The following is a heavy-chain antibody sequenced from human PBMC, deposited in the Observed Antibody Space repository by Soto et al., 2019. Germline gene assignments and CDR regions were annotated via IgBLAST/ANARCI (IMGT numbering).Heavy chain of an antibody. Sequence: SETLSLTCTVSGGSISSYYWTWIRQPPGKELEWIGNIKYSGSTSFNPSLKSRVTISVDTSKNQFFLKLSSVTAADTAVYYCARDRNAWFYWGQGTQVTVSS. CDR2: IKYSGST. V-gene: IGHV4-59*01. J-gene: IGHJ4*02. CDR3: ARDRNAWFY. D-gene: IGHD3-22*01. CDR1: GGSISSYY.